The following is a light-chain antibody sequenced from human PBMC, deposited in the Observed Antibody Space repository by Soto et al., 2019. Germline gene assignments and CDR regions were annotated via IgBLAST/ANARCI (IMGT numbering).Light chain of an antibody. J-gene: IGLJ3*02. CDR2: EVV. CDR1: TRDVGGYNY. CDR3: SSYRDYNKFV. V-gene: IGLV2-8*01. Sequence: QSVLTQPPSASGSPGQSVSISCTGTTRDVGGYNYVSWYQQHPGQAPKLIIYEVVKRPSGVPDRISGSKSGNTASLTVSGLQIEDEAVYYCSSYRDYNKFVFGEGTKLTV.